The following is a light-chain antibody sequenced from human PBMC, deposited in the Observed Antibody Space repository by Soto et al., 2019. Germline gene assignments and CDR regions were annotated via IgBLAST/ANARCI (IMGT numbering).Light chain of an antibody. V-gene: IGKV1-33*01. CDR2: DAS. CDR1: QGVRNY. J-gene: IGKJ5*01. Sequence: DVQLNLSPFALSAPVRDRVTFTCQASQGVRNYLNWCQHKPGKAPNLLIYDASNLETGVPSRFSGSGSGTDFTFTIRSLQPEDSTTYYCQQADNGPITFGQGTRLEIK. CDR3: QQADNGPIT.